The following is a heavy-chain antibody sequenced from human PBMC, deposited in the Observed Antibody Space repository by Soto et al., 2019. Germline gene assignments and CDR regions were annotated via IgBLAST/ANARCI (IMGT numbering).Heavy chain of an antibody. J-gene: IGHJ4*02. CDR1: GFTFSSEG. V-gene: IGHV3-33*01. D-gene: IGHD5-18*01. Sequence: GGSLRLSCAASGFTFSSEGMHWVRQAPGKGLEWVAVIWYDGSNKYYADSVKGRFTISRDNSKNTLYLQMNSLRAEDTAVYYCARDLVDTAMARHSDYWGQGTLVTVSS. CDR2: IWYDGSNK. CDR3: ARDLVDTAMARHSDY.